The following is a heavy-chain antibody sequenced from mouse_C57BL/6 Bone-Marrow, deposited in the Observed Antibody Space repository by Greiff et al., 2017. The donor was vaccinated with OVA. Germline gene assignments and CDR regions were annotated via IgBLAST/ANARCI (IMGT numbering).Heavy chain of an antibody. V-gene: IGHV1-72*01. Sequence: VQLQQPGAELVKPGASVKLSCKASGYTFTSYWMHWVKQRPGRGLEWIGRIDPNSGGTKYNEKFKSKATLTVDKTASTAYMQLSSLTSEDSAVYYCARSPITTVVPYFDYWGQGTTLTVSS. D-gene: IGHD1-1*01. CDR3: ARSPITTVVPYFDY. CDR1: GYTFTSYW. J-gene: IGHJ2*01. CDR2: IDPNSGGT.